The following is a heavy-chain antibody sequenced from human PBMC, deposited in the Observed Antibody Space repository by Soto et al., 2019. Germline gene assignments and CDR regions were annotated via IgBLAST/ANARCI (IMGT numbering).Heavy chain of an antibody. Sequence: GGSLRLSCAASGFTFSGYNMNWVRQAPGKGLEWVSSISSSSTYIYYADSVKGRFAISRDNAKNSLYLQMNSLRAEDTAVYYCAPYYFVSLDYWGQGTLVTVSS. CDR3: APYYFVSLDY. J-gene: IGHJ4*02. CDR2: ISSSSTYI. D-gene: IGHD3-22*01. CDR1: GFTFSGYN. V-gene: IGHV3-21*01.